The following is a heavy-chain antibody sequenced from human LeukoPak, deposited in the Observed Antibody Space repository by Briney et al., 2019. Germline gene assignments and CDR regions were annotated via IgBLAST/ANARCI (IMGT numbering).Heavy chain of an antibody. CDR2: IKQDGSEK. J-gene: IGHJ6*02. CDR3: ARGAGAAYDVFYYYGMDV. V-gene: IGHV3-7*01. Sequence: GGSLRLSCAASGFTFSSYWMSWVRQAPGKGLEWVANIKQDGSEKYYVDSVKGRFTISRDNAKNSLYLQMNSLRAEDTAVYYCARGAGAAYDVFYYYGMDVWGQGTTVTVSS. D-gene: IGHD5-12*01. CDR1: GFTFSSYW.